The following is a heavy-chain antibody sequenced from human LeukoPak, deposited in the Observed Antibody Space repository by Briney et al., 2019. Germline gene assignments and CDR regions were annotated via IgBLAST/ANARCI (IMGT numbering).Heavy chain of an antibody. J-gene: IGHJ4*02. CDR3: ASLDYAEVDY. CDR1: GGSISSGGYY. CDR2: IYYSGST. Sequence: SETLSLTCTVSGGSISSGGYYWSWIRQHPGKGLEWIGYIYYSGSTYYNPSLKSRVTISVDTSKNQFSLKLSSVTAADTAVYYCASLDYAEVDYWGQGTLVTVSS. D-gene: IGHD4-17*01. V-gene: IGHV4-31*03.